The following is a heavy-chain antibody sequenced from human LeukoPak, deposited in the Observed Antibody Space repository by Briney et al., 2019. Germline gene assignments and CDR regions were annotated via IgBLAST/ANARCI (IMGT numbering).Heavy chain of an antibody. CDR1: GFTFSSYA. CDR2: ISYDGSNK. Sequence: GGSLRLSCAASGFTFSSYAMHWVRQAPGKGLEWVAVISYDGSNKYYADSVKGRFTISRDNSKNTLYLQMNSLRAEDTAVYYCARVAVAATAGYWGQGTLVTVSS. D-gene: IGHD6-19*01. CDR3: ARVAVAATAGY. J-gene: IGHJ4*02. V-gene: IGHV3-30*04.